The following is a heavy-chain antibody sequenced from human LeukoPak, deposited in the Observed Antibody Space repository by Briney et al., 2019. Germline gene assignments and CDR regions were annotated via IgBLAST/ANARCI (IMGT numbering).Heavy chain of an antibody. CDR1: GFTFSSYD. J-gene: IGHJ6*02. D-gene: IGHD4-17*01. Sequence: GGSLRLSCAASGFTFSSYDMHWVRQATGKGLEWVSAICTAGDTYYPGSVKGRFTISRENAKNSLYLQMNSLRAGDTAVYYCARGTTVTTFGYYGMDVWGQGTTVTVSS. CDR3: ARGTTVTTFGYYGMDV. V-gene: IGHV3-13*01. CDR2: ICTAGDT.